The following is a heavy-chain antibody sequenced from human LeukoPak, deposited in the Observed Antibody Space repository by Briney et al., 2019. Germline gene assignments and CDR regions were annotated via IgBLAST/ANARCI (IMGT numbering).Heavy chain of an antibody. CDR3: ARHAAAHYYYYYMDV. CDR2: IYYSGGT. D-gene: IGHD2-2*01. J-gene: IGHJ6*03. CDR1: GGSISSGAYS. V-gene: IGHV4-30-4*07. Sequence: SETLSLTCDVSGGSISSGAYSWSWIRQPPGKALEWIGYIYYSGGTYYNPSLKSRVTISVDTSKNQFSLKLSSVTAADTAVYYCARHAAAHYYYYYMDVWGKGTTVTISS.